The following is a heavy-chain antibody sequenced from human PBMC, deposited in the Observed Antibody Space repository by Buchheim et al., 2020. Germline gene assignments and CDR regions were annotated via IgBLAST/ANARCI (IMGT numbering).Heavy chain of an antibody. D-gene: IGHD3-10*01. CDR1: GFTFSSYA. CDR2: ISGSGGST. V-gene: IGHV3-23*01. CDR3: ARSKSRYYGSGSPFDY. Sequence: EVQLLESGGGLVQPGGSLRLSCAASGFTFSSYAMSWVRQAPGKGLEWVSAISGSGGSTYYADSVKGRFTISRANSKDTLYLQMNSLRAEDTAVYYCARSKSRYYGSGSPFDYWGQGTL. J-gene: IGHJ4*02.